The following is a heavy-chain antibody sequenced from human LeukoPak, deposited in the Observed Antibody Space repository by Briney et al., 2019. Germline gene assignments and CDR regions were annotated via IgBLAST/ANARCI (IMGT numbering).Heavy chain of an antibody. V-gene: IGHV1-46*01. CDR2: INPSGGST. D-gene: IGHD1-26*01. CDR3: ARAQAGAADAFDI. J-gene: IGHJ3*02. CDR1: GYTFTSHD. Sequence: ASVKVSCKASGYTFTSHDINWVRQAPGQGLEWMGIINPSGGSTSYAQKFQGRVTMTRDTSTSTVYMELSSLRSEDTAVYYCARAQAGAADAFDIWGQGTMVTVSS.